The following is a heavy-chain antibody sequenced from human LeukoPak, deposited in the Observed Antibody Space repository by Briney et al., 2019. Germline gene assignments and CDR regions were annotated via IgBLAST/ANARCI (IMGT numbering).Heavy chain of an antibody. V-gene: IGHV2-5*02. CDR2: IYWDDDK. CDR1: GLSLSTSGVG. Sequence: ESGPTLAKPTQTLTLNCTFSGLSLSTSGVGVAWIGQPPGKALEWLALIYWDDDKRYSPSLKSRVTITTDNHKNQVVRALPKMHPVDTATYVCAHRPGRGIPAAHWGHGTLVTVSS. J-gene: IGHJ4*01. D-gene: IGHD2-21*01. CDR3: AHRPGRGIPAAH.